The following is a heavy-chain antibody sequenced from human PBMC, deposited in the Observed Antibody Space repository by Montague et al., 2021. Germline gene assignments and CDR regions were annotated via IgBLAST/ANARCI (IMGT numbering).Heavy chain of an antibody. Sequence: SETLSLTCSVSGDSITGYYWSWIRLPPGKGLEWIGYVYSSGSTSYNPSLKSRVIISVESAKNQISLTLNSATAADTAVYYCARGHGYDSSWCYWGQGTLIFVSA. D-gene: IGHD6-13*01. CDR1: GDSITGYY. CDR3: ARGHGYDSSWCY. V-gene: IGHV4-59*12. CDR2: VYSSGST. J-gene: IGHJ4*02.